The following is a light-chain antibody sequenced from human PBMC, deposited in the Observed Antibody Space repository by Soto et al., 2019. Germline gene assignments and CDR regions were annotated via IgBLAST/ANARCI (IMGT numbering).Light chain of an antibody. V-gene: IGLV3-25*02. CDR3: QSADNSGVV. Sequence: SYDLTQTPSVSVSPGQTATITCSGDELPKQFVFWYQQKPGQAPVLVIQKDTERPSGIPERFSGSTSGTLVTLTISGVQAEDEADYYCQSADNSGVVFGGGTKLTVL. CDR2: KDT. J-gene: IGLJ2*01. CDR1: ELPKQF.